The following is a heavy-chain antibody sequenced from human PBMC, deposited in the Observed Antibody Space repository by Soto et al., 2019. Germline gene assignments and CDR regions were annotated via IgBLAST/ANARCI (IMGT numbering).Heavy chain of an antibody. V-gene: IGHV4-59*01. J-gene: IGHJ4*02. CDR2: IYYSGST. CDR1: GGSISSYY. CDR3: ARTHYDFWSGYYTFDY. Sequence: TLSLTCTVSGGSISSYYWSWIRQPPGKGLEWIGYIYYSGSTNYNPSLKSRVTISVDTSKNQFSLKLSSVTAADTAVYYCARTHYDFWSGYYTFDYWGQGTLVTVSS. D-gene: IGHD3-3*01.